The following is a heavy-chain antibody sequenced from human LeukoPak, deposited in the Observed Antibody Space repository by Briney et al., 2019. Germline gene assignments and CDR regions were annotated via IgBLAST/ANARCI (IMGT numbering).Heavy chain of an antibody. J-gene: IGHJ4*02. V-gene: IGHV4-34*01. Sequence: SETLSLTCAVYGGSFSGYYWSWIRQPPGKGLEWIGEINHSGSTNYNPSLKSRVTISVDTSKNQFSLKLSSVTAADTAVYYCARRHYDILTGYYGGIDYWGQGTLVTVSS. CDR1: GGSFSGYY. CDR3: ARRHYDILTGYYGGIDY. CDR2: INHSGST. D-gene: IGHD3-9*01.